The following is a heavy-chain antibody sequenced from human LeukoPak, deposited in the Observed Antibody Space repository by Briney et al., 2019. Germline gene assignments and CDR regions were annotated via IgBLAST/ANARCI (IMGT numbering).Heavy chain of an antibody. CDR3: ARGFFGKRKSIVAAPNPILDY. J-gene: IGHJ4*02. D-gene: IGHD1-26*01. Sequence: ASVKVSCKASGYTFTSYGISWVRQAPGQGLEWMGWISAYNGNTNYAQKLQGRVTMTTDTSTSTAYMELSSLRSEDTAVYYCARGFFGKRKSIVAAPNPILDYWGQGTLVTVSS. V-gene: IGHV1-18*01. CDR2: ISAYNGNT. CDR1: GYTFTSYG.